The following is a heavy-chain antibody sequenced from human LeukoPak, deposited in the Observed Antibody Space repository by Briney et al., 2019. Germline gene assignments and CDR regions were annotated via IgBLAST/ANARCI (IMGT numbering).Heavy chain of an antibody. V-gene: IGHV3-23*01. Sequence: PGGSLRLSCAASGFTFSSYAMSWVRQAPGKGLEWVSGISSSGGSTYDADCVQGRFTASRDNSKNTLYLQMNSLRPEDTAIYYCAKEYSEYYRDTSGYFGSFDYWGQGTLVTVSS. CDR2: ISSSGGST. J-gene: IGHJ4*02. CDR3: AKEYSEYYRDTSGYFGSFDY. D-gene: IGHD3-22*01. CDR1: GFTFSSYA.